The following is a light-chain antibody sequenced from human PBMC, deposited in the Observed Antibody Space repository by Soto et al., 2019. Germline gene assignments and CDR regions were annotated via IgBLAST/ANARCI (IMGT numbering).Light chain of an antibody. CDR1: QGICNY. Sequence: DVKMTQAPSSLSASVGDRVTITCRASQGICNYLAWYQQKPGKVPKLLIYAASILQSGVPSRCSGSGSGTDFTLTISSLQPEDVATYYCQKYNSAPRTFGGGTKVEIK. CDR2: AAS. V-gene: IGKV1-27*01. CDR3: QKYNSAPRT. J-gene: IGKJ4*01.